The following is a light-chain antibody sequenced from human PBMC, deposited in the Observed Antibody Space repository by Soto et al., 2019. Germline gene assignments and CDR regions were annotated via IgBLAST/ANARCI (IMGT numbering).Light chain of an antibody. V-gene: IGKV3-20*01. CDR1: QSVSSSY. CDR3: QQYGSSPVT. CDR2: GAS. J-gene: IGKJ2*01. Sequence: EIVLTQSPGTLSLSPGERATLSCRASQSVSSSYLAWYQQKPGQAPRLLIYGASSRATGIPDRFSGSGSGTDFTLTISRLAPEDFAVYYCQQYGSSPVTFGQGTKLEIK.